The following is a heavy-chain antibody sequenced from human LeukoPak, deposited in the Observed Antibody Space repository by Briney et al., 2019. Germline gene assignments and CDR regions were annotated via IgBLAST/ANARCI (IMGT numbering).Heavy chain of an antibody. Sequence: SETLSLTCAVYGGSFSGYHWSWIRQPPGKGLEWIGETNHSGSTNYNPSLKSRVTISVDTSKNQFSLKLSSVTAADTAVYYCARVQRQRWIQLWPQKGYFDYWGQGTLVTVSS. CDR2: TNHSGST. CDR3: ARVQRQRWIQLWPQKGYFDY. CDR1: GGSFSGYH. D-gene: IGHD5-18*01. V-gene: IGHV4-34*01. J-gene: IGHJ4*02.